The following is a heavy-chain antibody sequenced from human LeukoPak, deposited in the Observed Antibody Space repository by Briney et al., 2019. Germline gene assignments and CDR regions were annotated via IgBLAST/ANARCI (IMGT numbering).Heavy chain of an antibody. CDR1: VFTFSTYW. V-gene: IGHV3-74*01. Sequence: PGGSLRLSCADSVFTFSTYWMHWVRQAPGKGLVWVSRLSSDGSRTTYADSVKGRFTISRDNAKNTLYLQMNSLRAEDTAVYYYARDKDYASDMWGQGTMVTVAS. CDR3: ARDKDYASDM. J-gene: IGHJ3*02. CDR2: LSSDGSRT. D-gene: IGHD4-11*01.